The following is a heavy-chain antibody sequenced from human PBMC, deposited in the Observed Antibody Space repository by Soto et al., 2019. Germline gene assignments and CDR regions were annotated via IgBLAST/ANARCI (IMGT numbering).Heavy chain of an antibody. V-gene: IGHV4-34*01. Sequence: QVQLQQWGAGLLKPSETLSLTCAVYGGSFSGYYWSWIRQPPGKGLEWIGEINHSGSTNYTPSLKSRVTISGDTSKNPFSLKLSSVTAADTAVYYCARGGGLLWFGELTYGMDVWGQGTTVTVSS. CDR3: ARGGGLLWFGELTYGMDV. CDR1: GGSFSGYY. CDR2: INHSGST. D-gene: IGHD3-10*01. J-gene: IGHJ6*02.